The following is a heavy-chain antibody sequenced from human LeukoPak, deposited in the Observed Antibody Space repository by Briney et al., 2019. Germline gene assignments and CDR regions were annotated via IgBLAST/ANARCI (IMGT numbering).Heavy chain of an antibody. CDR2: INYSGST. J-gene: IGHJ5*02. Sequence: SQTLSLTCTVSGGSISSCGYYWSWIRQRPGKGLEWFVNINYSGSTYYNPSIKSRVTISVDTSKNQFSLKLSSVTAADTAVYYCARDSYDILTGYSRFDPWGQGTLVTVSS. D-gene: IGHD3-9*01. V-gene: IGHV4-31*03. CDR1: GGSISSCGYY. CDR3: ARDSYDILTGYSRFDP.